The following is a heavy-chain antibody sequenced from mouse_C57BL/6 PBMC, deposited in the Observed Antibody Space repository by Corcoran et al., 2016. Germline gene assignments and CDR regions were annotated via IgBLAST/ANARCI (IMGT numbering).Heavy chain of an antibody. V-gene: IGHV8-12*01. J-gene: IGHJ4*01. CDR1: GFSLSTSGMG. CDR2: IYWYDDK. Sequence: QVTLKESGPGILQSSQILSLNCSLSGFSLSTSGMGVSWIRQPSGKGLEWLAHIYWYDDKRSNPSLKSRHTISKDTSINQVFLKITSVDTADTATYYCARRGECNYERGAMDYWGQGTSVTVSS. D-gene: IGHD2-1*01. CDR3: ARRGECNYERGAMDY.